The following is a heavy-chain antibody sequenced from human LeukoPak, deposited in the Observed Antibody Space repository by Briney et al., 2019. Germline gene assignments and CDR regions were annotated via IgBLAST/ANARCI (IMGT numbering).Heavy chain of an antibody. CDR1: GFTFSSYG. CDR3: AKDRGPYYDFWSGYYAGPSPYAMDA. Sequence: GGSLRLSCAASGFTFSSYGMHWVRHAPGKGLEWVAVISYDGSNKYYADSVKGRFTISRENSKITLYLQMNSLRAEDTAVYYCAKDRGPYYDFWSGYYAGPSPYAMDAWGQGTTVTVSS. V-gene: IGHV3-30*18. D-gene: IGHD3-3*01. CDR2: ISYDGSNK. J-gene: IGHJ6*02.